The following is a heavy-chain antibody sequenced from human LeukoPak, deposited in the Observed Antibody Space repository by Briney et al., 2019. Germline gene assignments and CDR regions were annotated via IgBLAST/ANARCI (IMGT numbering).Heavy chain of an antibody. CDR2: IYYSGST. CDR3: ARVDSNLGNFDY. Sequence: PSETLSLTCTVAGGSISSGGYYWSWIRQHPGKGLEWIGYIYYSGSTYYNPSLKSRVTISVGTSKNQFSLKLSSVTAADTAVYYCARVDSNLGNFDYWGQGTLVTVSS. CDR1: GGSISSGGYY. V-gene: IGHV4-31*03. D-gene: IGHD4-11*01. J-gene: IGHJ4*02.